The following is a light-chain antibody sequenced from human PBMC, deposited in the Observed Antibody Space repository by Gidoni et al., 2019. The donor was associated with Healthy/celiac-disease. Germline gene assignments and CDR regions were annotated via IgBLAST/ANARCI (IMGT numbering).Light chain of an antibody. CDR2: DVS. Sequence: QSALTQPASVSGSPGQSITISCTGTSSDVGGYNYVPWYQQHPGKAPKLMIYDVSNRPSGVSNRFSGSKFGNTASLTISGLQAEDEADYYCSSYTSSSTARVFGGGTKLTVL. CDR3: SSYTSSSTARV. CDR1: SSDVGGYNY. J-gene: IGLJ2*01. V-gene: IGLV2-14*01.